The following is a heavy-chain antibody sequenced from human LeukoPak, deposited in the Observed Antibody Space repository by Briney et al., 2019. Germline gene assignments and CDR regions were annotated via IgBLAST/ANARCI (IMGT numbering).Heavy chain of an antibody. D-gene: IGHD6-19*01. CDR1: GFTFSSYA. CDR3: ARTYSSGWYSDYGMDV. CDR2: ISYDGSNK. V-gene: IGHV3-30*04. J-gene: IGHJ6*04. Sequence: GGSLRLSCAASGFTFSSYATHWVRQAPGKGLEWVAVISYDGSNKYYADSVKGRFTISRDNSKNTLYLQMNSLRAEDTAVYYCARTYSSGWYSDYGMDVWGKGTTVTVSS.